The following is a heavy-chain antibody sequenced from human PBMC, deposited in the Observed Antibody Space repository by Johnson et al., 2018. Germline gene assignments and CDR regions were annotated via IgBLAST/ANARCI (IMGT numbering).Heavy chain of an antibody. V-gene: IGHV3-49*03. CDR1: GFTFGDYA. CDR3: TRHRGYNYGSTFDY. J-gene: IGHJ4*02. Sequence: VQLVESGGGLIEPGRSLRLSCTGSGFTFGDYAMNWFRQAPGKGLEWVSFIRSKAYGGTTEYAASVKGRFTISRDDSDSIAYLQMNSLKTEDTAVYYCTRHRGYNYGSTFDYWGQGTLVTVSS. D-gene: IGHD5-18*01. CDR2: IRSKAYGGTT.